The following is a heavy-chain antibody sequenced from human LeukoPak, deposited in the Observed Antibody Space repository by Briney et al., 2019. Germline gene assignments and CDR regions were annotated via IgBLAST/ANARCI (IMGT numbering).Heavy chain of an antibody. Sequence: GGSLRLSCAASGFTFSSYWMSWVRQTPGKGLEWVANIKQDGNERYYVDSVKGRFTISRDNTENSLFLQMNSLRADDTAVYYCARDEDYSGNSDYWGQGTLVTASS. CDR1: GFTFSSYW. CDR3: ARDEDYSGNSDY. J-gene: IGHJ4*02. V-gene: IGHV3-7*03. CDR2: IKQDGNER. D-gene: IGHD4-23*01.